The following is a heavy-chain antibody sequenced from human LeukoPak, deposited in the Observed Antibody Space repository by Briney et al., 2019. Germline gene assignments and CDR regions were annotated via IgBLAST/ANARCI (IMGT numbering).Heavy chain of an antibody. CDR2: IYYSGST. J-gene: IGHJ3*02. Sequence: SETLSLTCTVSGGSISSYYWSWLRQPPGKGLEWIGYIYYSGSTNYNPSLKSRVTISVDTSKNQFSLKLSSVTAADTAVYYCARGSSSSFDIWGQGTMVTVSS. CDR3: ARGSSSSFDI. CDR1: GGSISSYY. V-gene: IGHV4-59*01. D-gene: IGHD6-6*01.